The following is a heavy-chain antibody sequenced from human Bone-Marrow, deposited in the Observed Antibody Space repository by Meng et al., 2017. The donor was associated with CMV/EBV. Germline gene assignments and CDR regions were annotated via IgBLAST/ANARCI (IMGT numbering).Heavy chain of an antibody. J-gene: IGHJ5*02. D-gene: IGHD3-3*01. CDR1: GYTFTNDD. CDR3: ARMDFYNTVNWFDP. CDR2: MKTHTGET. Sequence: SGYTFTNDDSNWVRQATGQGLEWLGWMKTHTGETGYAQKFQGRVTMTRDTSISTAYMELSSLRSDDTAIYYCARMDFYNTVNWFDPWGQGTLVTVSS. V-gene: IGHV1-8*01.